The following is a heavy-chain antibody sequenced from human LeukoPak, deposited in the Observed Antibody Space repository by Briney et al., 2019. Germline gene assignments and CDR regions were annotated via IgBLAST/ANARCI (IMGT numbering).Heavy chain of an antibody. D-gene: IGHD2-21*01. CDR1: GDSIYRTPYY. Sequence: PSETLSLTCTVSGDSIYRTPYYWGWIRQPPGKGLEYIGNIHYSGSAYYTPSLRSRLTISVDTSKNQFSLKLSSVTAADTAVYYCARVVAWGQGTLVTVSS. CDR3: ARVVA. CDR2: IHYSGSA. J-gene: IGHJ4*02. V-gene: IGHV4-39*07.